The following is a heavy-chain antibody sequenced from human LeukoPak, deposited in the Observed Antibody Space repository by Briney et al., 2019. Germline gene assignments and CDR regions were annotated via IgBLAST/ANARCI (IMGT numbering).Heavy chain of an antibody. CDR3: ARGRSEWLVPRYFDY. J-gene: IGHJ4*02. D-gene: IGHD6-19*01. CDR2: INHSGST. CDR1: GGSFSGYY. Sequence: SETLSLTCAVYGGSFSGYYWSWIRQPPGKGQEWIGEINHSGSTNYNPSLKSRVTISVDTSKNQFSLKLSSVTAADTAVYYCARGRSEWLVPRYFDYWGQGTLVTVSS. V-gene: IGHV4-34*01.